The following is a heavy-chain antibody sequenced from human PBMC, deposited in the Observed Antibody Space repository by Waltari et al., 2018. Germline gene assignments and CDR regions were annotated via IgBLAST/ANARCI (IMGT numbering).Heavy chain of an antibody. CDR3: TRVFPGIGIIGNFDQ. CDR1: GFTFSSYD. J-gene: IGHJ4*02. Sequence: EVQLVESGGGLVQPGGSLRLSCAASGFTFSSYDMHWVRQATGKGLEWVSAIGTAGDTYYPGSVKGRFTISRENAKNSLYLQMNSLRAGDTGLYYCTRVFPGIGIIGNFDQWGQGTQVTVSS. CDR2: IGTAGDT. V-gene: IGHV3-13*01.